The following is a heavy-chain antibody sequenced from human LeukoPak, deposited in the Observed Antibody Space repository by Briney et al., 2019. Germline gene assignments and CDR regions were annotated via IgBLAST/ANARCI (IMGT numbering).Heavy chain of an antibody. CDR3: AKAISYGFDY. CDR1: GFTFDDYA. V-gene: IGHV3-9*01. CDR2: ISWNSGSI. D-gene: IGHD5-18*01. Sequence: GGSLRLSCAASGFTFDDYAMHWVRQAPGKGLEWVSGISWNSGSIGYADSVKGRFTISRDNAKNSLYLQMNSLRAEDTALYYCAKAISYGFDYWGQGTLVTVSS. J-gene: IGHJ4*02.